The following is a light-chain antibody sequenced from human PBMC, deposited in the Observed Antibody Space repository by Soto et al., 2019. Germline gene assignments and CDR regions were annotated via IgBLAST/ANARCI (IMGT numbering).Light chain of an antibody. Sequence: DIQMTQSPSSLSASVGDRVTITCRASQSISSYLNWYQQKPGKAPKLLIYAASSLQSGVPSRFSGSGSGTDFTLPISSLQPEDFATYYFQQSYSTPYTFGQGTKLVIK. J-gene: IGKJ2*01. CDR3: QQSYSTPYT. CDR2: AAS. CDR1: QSISSY. V-gene: IGKV1-39*01.